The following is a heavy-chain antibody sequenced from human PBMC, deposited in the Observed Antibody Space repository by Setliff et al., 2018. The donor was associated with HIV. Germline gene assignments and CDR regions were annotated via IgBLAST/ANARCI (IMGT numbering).Heavy chain of an antibody. CDR1: GYTFTTCD. CDR3: ARTDYGGNSGGNYFDY. D-gene: IGHD4-17*01. V-gene: IGHV1-18*01. Sequence: ASVKVSCKASGYTFTTCDITWVRQAPGQGLEWLGWISPYNGHTNFAQKFQGRVTMTTDTATSTAYMEVRSLRSDDTAVYYCARTDYGGNSGGNYFDYWGQGSLVTVSS. J-gene: IGHJ4*02. CDR2: ISPYNGHT.